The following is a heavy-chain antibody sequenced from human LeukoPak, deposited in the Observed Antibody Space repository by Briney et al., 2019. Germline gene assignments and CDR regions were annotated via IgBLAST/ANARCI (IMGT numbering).Heavy chain of an antibody. V-gene: IGHV1-46*01. CDR3: ARGGAHIVLMVYAENWFDP. D-gene: IGHD2-8*01. J-gene: IGHJ5*02. Sequence: ASVKVSCKASGYTFSGYYMHWVRQAPGQGLEWMGGIIPIFGTASYAQKFQGRVTMTRDMSTSTVHMELSSLRSEDTAVYYCARGGAHIVLMVYAENWFDPWGQGTLVTVSS. CDR1: GYTFSGYY. CDR2: IIPIFGTA.